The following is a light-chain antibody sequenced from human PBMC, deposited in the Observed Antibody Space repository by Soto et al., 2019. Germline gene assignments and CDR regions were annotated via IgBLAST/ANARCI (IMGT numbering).Light chain of an antibody. J-gene: IGKJ4*01. CDR3: QQRNSWPLT. Sequence: EIVLTQSPATLSLSPGERATLSCGASQSVRSNLAWYQKKPGQPPRLLIYDASSRATDIPARFSGSGSGTDFTLTISSLAPEDFAIYYCQQRNSWPLTFGGGTEVEIK. CDR1: QSVRSN. V-gene: IGKV3-11*01. CDR2: DAS.